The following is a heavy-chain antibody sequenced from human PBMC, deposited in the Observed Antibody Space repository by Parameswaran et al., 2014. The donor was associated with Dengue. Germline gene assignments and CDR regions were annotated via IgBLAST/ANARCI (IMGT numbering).Heavy chain of an antibody. J-gene: IGHJ6*02. Sequence: VRQAPGKGLEWVAVISYDGSNKYYADSVKGRFTISRDNSKNTLYLQMNSLRAEDTAVYYCARDLSRVFCSSTSCYSEYGMDVWGQGTTVTVSS. D-gene: IGHD2-2*01. CDR3: ARDLSRVFCSSTSCYSEYGMDV. V-gene: IGHV3-30*14. CDR2: ISYDGSNK.